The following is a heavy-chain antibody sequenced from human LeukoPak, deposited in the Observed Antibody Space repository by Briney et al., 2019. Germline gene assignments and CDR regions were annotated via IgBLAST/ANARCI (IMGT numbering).Heavy chain of an antibody. Sequence: GASVKVSCKASGYTFTGYYMHWVRQAPGQGLEWMGRINPNSGGTNYAKKFQGRVTMTRDTSISTAYMELSRLRSDDTAVYYCARDLYYYDSSGYSYWGQGTLVTGSS. V-gene: IGHV1-2*06. CDR2: INPNSGGT. D-gene: IGHD3-22*01. CDR1: GYTFTGYY. J-gene: IGHJ4*02. CDR3: ARDLYYYDSSGYSY.